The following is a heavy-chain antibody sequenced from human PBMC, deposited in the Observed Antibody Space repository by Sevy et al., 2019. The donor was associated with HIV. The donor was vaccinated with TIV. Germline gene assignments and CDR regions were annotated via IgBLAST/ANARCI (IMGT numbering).Heavy chain of an antibody. CDR2: MNPNSGNT. D-gene: IGHD2-15*01. Sequence: ASVKVSCKASGYTFTSYDINWVRQATGQGLEWMGWMNPNSGNTGYAQKFQGRVTITRNTSISTAYMELSSLRSEDTAVYYCARVRAYGGNTRKGAFDIWGQGTMVTVSS. CDR3: ARVRAYGGNTRKGAFDI. V-gene: IGHV1-8*03. J-gene: IGHJ3*02. CDR1: GYTFTSYD.